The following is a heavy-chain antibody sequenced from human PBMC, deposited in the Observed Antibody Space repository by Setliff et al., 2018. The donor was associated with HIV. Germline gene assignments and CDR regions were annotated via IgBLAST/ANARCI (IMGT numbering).Heavy chain of an antibody. CDR1: GGSFSSFG. Sequence: ASVKVSCKASGGSFSSFGINWVRQAPGQGLEWMGWISAYNGNTDYAPRLLGRVTMTTDTSTSTAYMELRSLSSDDTAVYYCARARLQGIVTAVGPRDNCLDPWGQGTRVTVSS. D-gene: IGHD1-26*01. V-gene: IGHV1-18*01. CDR2: ISAYNGNT. J-gene: IGHJ5*02. CDR3: ARARLQGIVTAVGPRDNCLDP.